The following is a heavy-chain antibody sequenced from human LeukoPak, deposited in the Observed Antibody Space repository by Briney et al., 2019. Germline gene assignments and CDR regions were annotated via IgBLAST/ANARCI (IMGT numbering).Heavy chain of an antibody. V-gene: IGHV3-23*01. CDR3: VKRNYDYVWGSYLHFDY. D-gene: IGHD3-16*02. CDR1: GFTFSSYA. CDR2: ISGGGATT. J-gene: IGHJ4*02. Sequence: GRSLRLSCAASGFTFSSYAMTWVRQAPGKGLEWVSGISGGGATTTHADSVKGRFTISRDNSNNTLYLQMNSLKAEDTAVYYCVKRNYDYVWGSYLHFDYWGQGTLVAVSS.